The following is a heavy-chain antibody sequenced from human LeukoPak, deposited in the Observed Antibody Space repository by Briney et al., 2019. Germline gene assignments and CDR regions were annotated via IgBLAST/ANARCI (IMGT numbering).Heavy chain of an antibody. CDR1: GYTFSSYA. CDR2: ISGSGGNT. Sequence: GGSLRLSCAASGYTFSSYAMNWVRQAPGKGLEWVSAISGSGGNTYYADSVKGRFTISRDNSKSTLYLQMSSLRAEDTAVYYCAKDIHPGLGSGASCCFDYWGQGTLVTVSS. V-gene: IGHV3-23*01. J-gene: IGHJ4*02. CDR3: AKDIHPGLGSGASCCFDY. D-gene: IGHD2-15*01.